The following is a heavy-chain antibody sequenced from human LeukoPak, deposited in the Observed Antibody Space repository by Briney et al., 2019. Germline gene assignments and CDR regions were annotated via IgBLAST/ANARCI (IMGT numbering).Heavy chain of an antibody. CDR3: ARDRQPLAAAGIEYYFDY. J-gene: IGHJ4*02. CDR2: INPNSGGT. CDR1: GYTFTGYY. V-gene: IGHV1-2*02. Sequence: GASVKVSCKASGYTFTGYYMHWARQAPGQGLEWMGWINPNSGGTNYAQKFQGRVTMTRDTSISTAYMELSRLRSDDTAVYYCARDRQPLAAAGIEYYFDYWGQGTLVTVSS. D-gene: IGHD6-13*01.